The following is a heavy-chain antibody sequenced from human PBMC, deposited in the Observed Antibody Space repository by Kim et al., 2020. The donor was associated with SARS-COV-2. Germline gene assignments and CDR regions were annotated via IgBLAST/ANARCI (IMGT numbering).Heavy chain of an antibody. CDR3: ARGRITMTKFDY. J-gene: IGHJ4*02. D-gene: IGHD3-22*01. Sequence: YYNPSLKSRVTISVDTSKNQFSLKLSSVTAADTAVYYCARGRITMTKFDYWGQGTLVTVSS. V-gene: IGHV4-31*02.